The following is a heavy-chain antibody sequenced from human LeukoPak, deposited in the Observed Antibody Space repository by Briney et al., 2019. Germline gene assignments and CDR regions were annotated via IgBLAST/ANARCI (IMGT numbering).Heavy chain of an antibody. CDR2: ISSSGRTT. CDR1: GFIFSDYY. D-gene: IGHD3-22*01. V-gene: IGHV3-11*04. J-gene: IGHJ6*03. Sequence: PGGSLRLSCAASGFIFSDYYMSWFRQAPGKGLEWVSYISSSGRTTYYSDSVKGRFTISRDNAKNSLHLQMNSLRAQDTAVYYCARDYDSTGDERDYYYYMDVWGKGTTVTVSS. CDR3: ARDYDSTGDERDYYYYMDV.